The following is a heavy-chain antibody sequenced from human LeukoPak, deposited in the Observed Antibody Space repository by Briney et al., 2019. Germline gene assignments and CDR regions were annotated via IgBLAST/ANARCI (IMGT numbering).Heavy chain of an antibody. CDR2: IYYSGNT. CDR1: GDSIFSASYY. CDR3: AREGTAHAFDI. D-gene: IGHD3-10*01. Sequence: SETLSLTCTVSGDSIFSASYYWGWLRQHPGKGLEWIGFIYYSGNTYYSSSLKSRITISIDTSKNQFSLSLSSATVADTAVYYCAREGTAHAFDIWGQGTMVTVSS. V-gene: IGHV4-31*03. J-gene: IGHJ3*02.